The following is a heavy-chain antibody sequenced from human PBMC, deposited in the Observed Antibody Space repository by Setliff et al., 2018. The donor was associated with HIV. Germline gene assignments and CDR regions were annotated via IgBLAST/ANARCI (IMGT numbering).Heavy chain of an antibody. V-gene: IGHV4-31*03. CDR3: AREWRGRYYYYMDV. Sequence: KTSETLSLTCTVSGGSISSGGYYWSWIRQHPEKGLEWIGYIYYSGSAYYNPSLKSRVTIALDTSKNQFSLKLTSMTAADTAVYYCAREWRGRYYYYMDVWGKGTTVTVSS. D-gene: IGHD3-10*01. J-gene: IGHJ6*03. CDR2: IYYSGSA. CDR1: GGSISSGGYY.